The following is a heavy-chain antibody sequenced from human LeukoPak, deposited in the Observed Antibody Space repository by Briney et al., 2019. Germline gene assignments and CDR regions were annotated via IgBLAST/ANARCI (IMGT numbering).Heavy chain of an antibody. J-gene: IGHJ4*02. V-gene: IGHV4-59*01. CDR3: ASGGNPTFGY. CDR1: AGSISSYY. D-gene: IGHD4-23*01. CDR2: IYYSGST. Sequence: SETLSLTCTVSAGSISSYYWRWIRQPPGKGLEWIGYIYYSGSTNYNPSLKSRVTISVDTSKNQSSLKLSSVTAADTAVYYCASGGNPTFGYWGQGTLVTVSS.